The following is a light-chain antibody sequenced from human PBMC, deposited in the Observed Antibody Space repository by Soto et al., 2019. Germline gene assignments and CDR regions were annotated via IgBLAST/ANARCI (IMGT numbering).Light chain of an antibody. CDR2: AAS. CDR1: QSVTSSN. V-gene: IGKV3-20*01. CDR3: HQYDSSLWT. Sequence: EIVLTQSPGTLSLSPWERAALSCMASQSVTSSNLAWYQQKPGQAPRLLIYAASSRATGIPDRFSGSGSGTDFTLTISRLEPEDFAVYYCHQYDSSLWTFGQGTKVEIK. J-gene: IGKJ1*01.